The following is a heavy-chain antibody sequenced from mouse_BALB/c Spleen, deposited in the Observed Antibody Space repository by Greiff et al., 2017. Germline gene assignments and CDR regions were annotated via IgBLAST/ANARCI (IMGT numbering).Heavy chain of an antibody. CDR3: ARSGGTPYAMDY. D-gene: IGHD2-14*01. CDR2: ISTYYGDA. V-gene: IGHV1S137*01. Sequence: VQLQQSGAELVRPGVSVKISCKGSGYTFTDYAMHWVKQSHAKSLEWIGVISTYYGDASYNQKFKGKATMTVDKSSSTAYMELARLTSEDSAIYYWARSGGTPYAMDYWGQGTSVTVSS. CDR1: GYTFTDYA. J-gene: IGHJ4*01.